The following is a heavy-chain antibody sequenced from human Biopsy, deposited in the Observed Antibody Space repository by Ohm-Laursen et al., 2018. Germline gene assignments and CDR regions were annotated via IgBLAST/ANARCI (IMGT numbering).Heavy chain of an antibody. J-gene: IGHJ5*02. CDR1: GGSISSETNY. Sequence: SDTLSLTCTVSGGSISSETNYWGWIRQPPGKGLEWIGSIFYGGITYYNPSLKSRVTISVDTSKNQFSLNLSSVTGADTAVYYCARHPTGFCFDPGGQGPLAPVSS. CDR2: IFYGGIT. V-gene: IGHV4-39*01. CDR3: ARHPTGFCFDP.